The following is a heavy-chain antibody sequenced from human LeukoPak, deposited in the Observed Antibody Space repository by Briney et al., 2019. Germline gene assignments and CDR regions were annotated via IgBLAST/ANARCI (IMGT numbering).Heavy chain of an antibody. CDR3: ARVAVSGPTGWFDS. D-gene: IGHD2-8*02. CDR1: GFALKSYS. CDR2: ISSTSAYI. V-gene: IGHV3-21*01. Sequence: KPGGSLRLSCAGSGFALKSYSLTWVRQAPGEGLEWVSSISSTSAYIHYADSVKGRFTISRDNVDNVVYLEMNSLGAEDTATYYCARVAVSGPTGWFDSWGQGTLVIVSS. J-gene: IGHJ5*01.